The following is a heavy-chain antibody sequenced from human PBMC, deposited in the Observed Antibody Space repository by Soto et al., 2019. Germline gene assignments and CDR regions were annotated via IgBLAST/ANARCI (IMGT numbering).Heavy chain of an antibody. CDR2: ILYSGTT. J-gene: IGHJ4*02. CDR3: ARNGALDY. V-gene: IGHV4-30-4*01. Sequence: QVQLQESGPGLVKPSQTLSLTCTVSGGSISSGDYYWSWIRQPPGKGLEWIGYILYSGTTNYNPSLESRLTISVDTSKYQFSLKLTSVTAADTAVYYCARNGALDYWGRGTLVTVSS. D-gene: IGHD2-8*01. CDR1: GGSISSGDYY.